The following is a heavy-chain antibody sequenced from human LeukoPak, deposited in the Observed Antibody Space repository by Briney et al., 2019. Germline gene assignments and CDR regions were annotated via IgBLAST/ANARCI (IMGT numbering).Heavy chain of an antibody. CDR2: ISRGSSYI. Sequence: PGGSLRLSCAASGFTFSNYSINWVRQAPGKGLEWVSSISRGSSYIYYADSVKGRFTISRDNTKNSLYLQMISLTAEDTAVYYCARDFRAVAESYYYYYMDVWGRGTAVTVSS. CDR1: GFTFSNYS. CDR3: ARDFRAVAESYYYYYMDV. J-gene: IGHJ6*03. D-gene: IGHD6-19*01. V-gene: IGHV3-21*01.